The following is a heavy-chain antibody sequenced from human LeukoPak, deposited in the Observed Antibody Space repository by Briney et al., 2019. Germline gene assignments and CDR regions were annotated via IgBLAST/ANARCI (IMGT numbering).Heavy chain of an antibody. CDR1: GFTFDDYA. J-gene: IGHJ4*02. D-gene: IGHD6-13*01. V-gene: IGHV3-9*01. Sequence: PARSLRLSCAASGFTFDDYAMHWVRQAPGKGLEWVLGISWNSGSIGYADSVKGRFTISRDNAKNSLYLQRNSLRAEDTALYYCAKQAAAGRYYFDDWGQGTLVTVSS. CDR3: AKQAAAGRYYFDD. CDR2: ISWNSGSI.